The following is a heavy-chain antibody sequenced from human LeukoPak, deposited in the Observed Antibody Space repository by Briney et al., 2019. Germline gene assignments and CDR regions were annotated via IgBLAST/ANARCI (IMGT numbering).Heavy chain of an antibody. D-gene: IGHD2-21*01. Sequence: PGGSLRLSCAASGFTFSSYNMNWVRQAPGKGLEWVSSISSSSSYIYYADSVKGRFTISRDNSKNTLFLQMNRLRPEDAAVYYCAKAPVTTCRGAYCYPFDYWGQGTLVTVSS. CDR3: AKAPVTTCRGAYCYPFDY. CDR2: ISSSSSYI. CDR1: GFTFSSYN. J-gene: IGHJ4*02. V-gene: IGHV3-21*04.